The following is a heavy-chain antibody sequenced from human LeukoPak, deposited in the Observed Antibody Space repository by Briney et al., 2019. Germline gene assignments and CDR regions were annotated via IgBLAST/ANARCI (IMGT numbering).Heavy chain of an antibody. V-gene: IGHV1-3*01. CDR3: ATDLGPIFGVTSDLDI. D-gene: IGHD3-3*01. CDR1: GYTFTSYA. Sequence: GASVKVSCKASGYTFTSYAMHWVRQAPGQRLEWMGWINAGNGNTKYSQKFQGRVTMTEDTSTDTAYMELSSLRSEDTAVYYCATDLGPIFGVTSDLDIWGQGTMVTVSS. J-gene: IGHJ3*02. CDR2: INAGNGNT.